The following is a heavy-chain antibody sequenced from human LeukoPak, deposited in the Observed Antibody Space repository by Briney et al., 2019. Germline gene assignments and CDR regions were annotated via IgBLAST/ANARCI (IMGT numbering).Heavy chain of an antibody. V-gene: IGHV3-48*03. D-gene: IGHD2-2*01. CDR2: ISSSGSTI. Sequence: LPGGSLRLSCAASGFTFSSYEMNWVRQAPGKGLEWVSYISSSGSTIYYADSVKGRFTISRDNAKNSLYLQMNSLRAEDTAVYYCARDVNQRPYYYGMDVWGKGTTVTVSS. J-gene: IGHJ6*04. CDR3: ARDVNQRPYYYGMDV. CDR1: GFTFSSYE.